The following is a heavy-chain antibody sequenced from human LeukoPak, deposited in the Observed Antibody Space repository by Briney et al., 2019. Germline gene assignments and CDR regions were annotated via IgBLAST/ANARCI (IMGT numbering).Heavy chain of an antibody. CDR3: ARLTVDTTMVADY. D-gene: IGHD5-18*01. Sequence: TSETLSLTCTVSSFSITSGYYWGWIRQPPGKGLEWIGSIYHSGSTYYNPSLKSRVTISVDTSKNQFSLKLSSVTAADTAVYYCARLTVDTTMVADYWGQGTLVTVSS. J-gene: IGHJ4*02. V-gene: IGHV4-38-2*02. CDR1: SFSITSGYY. CDR2: IYHSGST.